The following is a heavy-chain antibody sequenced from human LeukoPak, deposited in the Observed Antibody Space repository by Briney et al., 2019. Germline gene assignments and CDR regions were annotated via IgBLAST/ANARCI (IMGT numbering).Heavy chain of an antibody. CDR1: GGSISSYY. CDR3: ARAYSNYAWADAFDI. CDR2: IYYSGST. V-gene: IGHV4-59*08. Sequence: PSETLSLTCTVSGGSISSYYWSWIRQPPGKGLEWIGYIYYSGSTNYNPSLKSRVTISVDTSKNQFSLKLSSVTAADTAVYYCARAYSNYAWADAFDIWGQGTMVTVSS. J-gene: IGHJ3*02. D-gene: IGHD4-11*01.